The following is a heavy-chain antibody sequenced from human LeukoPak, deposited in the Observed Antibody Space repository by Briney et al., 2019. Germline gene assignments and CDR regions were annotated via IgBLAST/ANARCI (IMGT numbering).Heavy chain of an antibody. D-gene: IGHD3-10*01. CDR2: AHYSGST. Sequence: SETLSLTCTVPGGSISSYYWTWIRQPPGKGLEWIGCAHYSGSTNYSPSLESRVTISVDTSKNQFSLRLTSLTPADTAVYYCARSHLLWFGELQGSWFDPWGQGTLVTVSS. CDR1: GGSISSYY. J-gene: IGHJ5*02. CDR3: ARSHLLWFGELQGSWFDP. V-gene: IGHV4-59*01.